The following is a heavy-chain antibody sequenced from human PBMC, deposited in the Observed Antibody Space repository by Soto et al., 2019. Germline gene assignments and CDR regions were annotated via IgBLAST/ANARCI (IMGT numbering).Heavy chain of an antibody. CDR1: GGTFSSYA. Sequence: QVQLVQSGAEVKKPGSSVKVSCKASGGTFSSYAISWVRQAPGQGLEWMGGIIPIFGTANYAQKFQGRVTITADESTSTAYMELSSLRSEDTAVYYCARDYSNPYYDILTGFYGMDVWGKGTTVTVSS. CDR2: IIPIFGTA. CDR3: ARDYSNPYYDILTGFYGMDV. V-gene: IGHV1-69*01. J-gene: IGHJ6*04. D-gene: IGHD3-9*01.